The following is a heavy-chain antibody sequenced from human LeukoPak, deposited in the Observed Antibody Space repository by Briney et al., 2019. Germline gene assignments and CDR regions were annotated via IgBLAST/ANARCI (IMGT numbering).Heavy chain of an antibody. J-gene: IGHJ4*02. V-gene: IGHV3-30*04. CDR1: GFTFSSYA. D-gene: IGHD6-19*01. Sequence: PAGGSLRLSCAASGFTFSSYAMHWVRQAPGKGLEWVAVISYGGSNKYYADSVKGRFTISRDNSKNTLYLQMNSLRAEDTAVYYCARESGSSGWYFDYWGQGTLVTVSS. CDR2: ISYGGSNK. CDR3: ARESGSSGWYFDY.